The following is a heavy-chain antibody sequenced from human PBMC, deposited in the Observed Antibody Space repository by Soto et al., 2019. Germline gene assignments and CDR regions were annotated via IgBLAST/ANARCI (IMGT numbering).Heavy chain of an antibody. Sequence: GGSLRLSCADSGFILRDYWVSWVRQAPGRGLQWVASIKEDGSEKYYVDPVKGRFTISRENAKNSLYLQMNSLRAEDTAVYYCARYRSLDPWGQGILVTVSS. CDR3: ARYRSLDP. CDR1: GFILRDYW. CDR2: IKEDGSEK. D-gene: IGHD3-16*02. V-gene: IGHV3-7*03. J-gene: IGHJ5*02.